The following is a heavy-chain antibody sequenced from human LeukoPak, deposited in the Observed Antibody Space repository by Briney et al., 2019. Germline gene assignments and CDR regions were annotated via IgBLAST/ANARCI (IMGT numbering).Heavy chain of an antibody. Sequence: GGSLRLSCAASGFTFSSYWMSWVRQAPGKGLEWVANIKQDGSEKYYVDSVKGRFTISRDNAKNSLYLEMNSLRAEDTAVYYCAREPGYCSSTSCYPYSRSWYGGTFDYWGQGTLVTVSS. V-gene: IGHV3-7*01. J-gene: IGHJ4*02. CDR1: GFTFSSYW. CDR2: IKQDGSEK. CDR3: AREPGYCSSTSCYPYSRSWYGGTFDY. D-gene: IGHD2-2*03.